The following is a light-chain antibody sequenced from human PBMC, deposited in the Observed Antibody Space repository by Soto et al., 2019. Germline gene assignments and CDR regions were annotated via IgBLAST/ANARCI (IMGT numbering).Light chain of an antibody. J-gene: IGLJ1*01. CDR3: QSYESSSLSGFV. CDR2: EIN. V-gene: IGLV2-8*01. CDR1: SSDVGAYDY. Sequence: QSALTQPPSASGSPGQSVTISCTGTSSDVGAYDYVSWYQQHPGKAPKLMIYEINKRPSGVPDRFSGSKSGISASLAITGLQADDEADYYCQSYESSSLSGFVFGSGTKVTVL.